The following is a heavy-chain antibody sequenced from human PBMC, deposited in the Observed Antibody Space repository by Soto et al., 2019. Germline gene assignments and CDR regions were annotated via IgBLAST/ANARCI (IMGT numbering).Heavy chain of an antibody. CDR3: ARDLVSVTNYYYYGMDV. CDR2: INPSGGST. V-gene: IGHV1-46*01. CDR1: GYTFTSYY. Sequence: ASVKVSCKASGYTFTSYYMHWVRQAPGQGLEWMGIINPSGGSTSYAQKFQGRVTMTRDTSTSTVYMELSSLRSEDTAVYYCARDLVSVTNYYYYGMDVWGQGTTVTVSS. D-gene: IGHD2-21*02. J-gene: IGHJ6*02.